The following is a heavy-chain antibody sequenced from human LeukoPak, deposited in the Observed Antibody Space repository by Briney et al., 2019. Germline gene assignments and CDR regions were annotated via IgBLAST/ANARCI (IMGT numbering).Heavy chain of an antibody. CDR1: GFTFSSYE. J-gene: IGHJ4*02. CDR3: APGRSSYDY. CDR2: ISSSGSTI. D-gene: IGHD6-6*01. V-gene: IGHV3-48*03. Sequence: RGSLRLSCAASGFTFSSYEMNWVRQAPGKGLEWVSYISSSGSTIYYADSVKGRFTISRDNAKNSLYLQMNSLRAEDTAVYYCAPGRSSYDYWGQGTLVTVSS.